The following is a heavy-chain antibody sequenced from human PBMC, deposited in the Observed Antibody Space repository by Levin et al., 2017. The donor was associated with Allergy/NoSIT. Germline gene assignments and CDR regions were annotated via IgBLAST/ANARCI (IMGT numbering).Heavy chain of an antibody. V-gene: IGHV3-21*01. CDR2: ISSSSSYI. Sequence: GESLKISCAASGFTFSSYSMNWVRQAPGKGLEWVSSISSSSSYIYYADSVKGRFTISRDNAKNSLYLQMNSLRAEDTAVYYCARDPAGPGIVVVDNGPHFDYWGQGTLVTVSS. J-gene: IGHJ4*02. D-gene: IGHD2-15*01. CDR1: GFTFSSYS. CDR3: ARDPAGPGIVVVDNGPHFDY.